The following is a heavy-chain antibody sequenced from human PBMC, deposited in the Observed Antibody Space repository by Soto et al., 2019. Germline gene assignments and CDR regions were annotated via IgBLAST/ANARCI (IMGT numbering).Heavy chain of an antibody. Sequence: GESLRLSCAASGFTFSSYGMHWVRQAPGKGLEWVAVIWYDGSDKYYADSVKGRFNISRDNSKNTLYLQMNSLRAEDTAVYYCALSWYSYYFDLWGQGTLVTVSS. CDR3: ALSWYSYYFDL. CDR2: IWYDGSDK. V-gene: IGHV3-33*08. D-gene: IGHD1-1*01. J-gene: IGHJ4*02. CDR1: GFTFSSYG.